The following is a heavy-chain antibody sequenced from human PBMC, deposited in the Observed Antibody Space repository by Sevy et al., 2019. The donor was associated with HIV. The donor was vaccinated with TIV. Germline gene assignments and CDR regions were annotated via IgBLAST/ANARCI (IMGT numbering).Heavy chain of an antibody. Sequence: GGSLRLSCAASGFTFSSYAMHWVRQAPGKGLEWVAVISYDGSNKYYADSVKGRFTISRDNSKNTLYLQMNSLRAEDTAVYYCARDPWGRQLPPSGWFDPGAREPWSPSPQ. CDR1: GFTFSSYA. CDR2: ISYDGSNK. V-gene: IGHV3-30-3*01. CDR3: ARDPWGRQLPPSGWFDP. D-gene: IGHD2-2*01. J-gene: IGHJ5*02.